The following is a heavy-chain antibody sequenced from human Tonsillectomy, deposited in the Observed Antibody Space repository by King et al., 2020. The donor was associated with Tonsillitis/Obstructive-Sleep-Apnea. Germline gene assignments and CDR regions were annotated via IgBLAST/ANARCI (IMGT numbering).Heavy chain of an antibody. Sequence: TLKESGPTVVKPTQTLTLTCTFSGFSLSTSGVGVGWIRQPPGKALEWLALIYWDDDKRYSPSLKSMPTITKDTSKNQVLLTMTNMDPVDTATYYCAHSPEYCGSPNCYVPRDFHHWGQGTLVTVSS. CDR1: GFSLSTSGVG. D-gene: IGHD2-2*01. CDR3: AHSPEYCGSPNCYVPRDFHH. CDR2: IYWDDDK. V-gene: IGHV2-5*02. J-gene: IGHJ1*01.